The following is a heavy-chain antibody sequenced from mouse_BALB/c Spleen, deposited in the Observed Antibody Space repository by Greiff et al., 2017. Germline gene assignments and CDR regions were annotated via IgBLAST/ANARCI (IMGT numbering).Heavy chain of an antibody. Sequence: EVQLVESGGGLVKPGGSLKLSCAASGFTFSSYAMSWVRQTPEKRLEWVASISSGGSTYYPDSVKGRFTISRDNARNILYLQMSSLRSEDTAMYYCARGSYVGYWGQGTTLTVSS. CDR3: ARGSYVGY. CDR2: ISSGGST. V-gene: IGHV5-6-5*01. D-gene: IGHD1-1*01. J-gene: IGHJ2*01. CDR1: GFTFSSYA.